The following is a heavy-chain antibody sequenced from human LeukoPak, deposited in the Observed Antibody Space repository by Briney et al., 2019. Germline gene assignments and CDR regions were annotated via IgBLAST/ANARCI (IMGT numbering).Heavy chain of an antibody. CDR1: GFTFDDYA. V-gene: IGHV3-9*01. J-gene: IGHJ4*02. Sequence: QPGRSLRLSCAASGFTFDDYAMHWVRQTPGKGLEWVSGISWNSGSIGYADSVKGRFTISRDNAKNSLYLQMNSLRAEDTALYYCASPRRDVDTYYYWGQGTLVTVSS. D-gene: IGHD5-18*01. CDR2: ISWNSGSI. CDR3: ASPRRDVDTYYY.